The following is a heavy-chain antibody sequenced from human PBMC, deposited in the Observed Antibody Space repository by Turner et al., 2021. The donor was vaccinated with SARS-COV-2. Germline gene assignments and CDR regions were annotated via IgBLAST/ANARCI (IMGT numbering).Heavy chain of an antibody. J-gene: IGHJ3*02. Sequence: QLQLQESGPGLVKPSETRSLTCTVPGCSISSSSYYWGWIRQPPGKGLEWIGYIYYSGSTYYNPSLKSRVTISVDTSKNQFSLKLSSVTAADTAVYYCARHGAQVLRVLLGAFDIWGQGTMVTVSS. CDR1: GCSISSSSYY. CDR2: IYYSGST. CDR3: ARHGAQVLRVLLGAFDI. V-gene: IGHV4-39*01. D-gene: IGHD3-3*01.